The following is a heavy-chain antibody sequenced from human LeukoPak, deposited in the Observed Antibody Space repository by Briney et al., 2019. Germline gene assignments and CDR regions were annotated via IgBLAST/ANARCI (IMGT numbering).Heavy chain of an antibody. CDR3: ARTLYIAAAPGGFDY. D-gene: IGHD6-13*01. CDR2: INPKNAGT. CDR1: GYTFINYD. V-gene: IGHV1-2*02. J-gene: IGHJ4*02. Sequence: GASVKVSCKASGYTFINYDFSWVRQAPGQGLEWMGWINPKNAGTNYAQKFQGRVTMTRDTSTGTVYMELSRLRSDDTAVYYCARTLYIAAAPGGFDYWGQGTLVTVSS.